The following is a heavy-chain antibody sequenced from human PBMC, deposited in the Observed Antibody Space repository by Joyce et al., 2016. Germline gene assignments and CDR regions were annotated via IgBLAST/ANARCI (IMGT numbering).Heavy chain of an antibody. CDR1: GGSISSTSYY. Sequence: QLQMQESGPGLVKPSETLSLTCTVSGGSISSTSYYWAWIRQSPGTGLEWIGTIFHNGNNYYNPSLKGQATMSVDTAKNQLSLRLESMTAADAAVYYCARIERRFLDRVLYYFDAWGQGILVTVSS. CDR3: ARIERRFLDRVLYYFDA. CDR2: IFHNGNN. V-gene: IGHV4-39*07. J-gene: IGHJ4*02. D-gene: IGHD2-21*01.